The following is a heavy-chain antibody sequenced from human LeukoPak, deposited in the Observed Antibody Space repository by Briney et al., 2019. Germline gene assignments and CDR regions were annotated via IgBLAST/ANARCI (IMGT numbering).Heavy chain of an antibody. Sequence: GGSLRLSCTVSGFSLSSYAMSWVRRAPGKGLEWVSATSSSDDGKYYADSVKGRFTISRDNSKNTLYLQMNSLRAEDTAVYYCAKAGSIRFDYWGQGTLVTVSS. CDR3: AKAGSIRFDY. V-gene: IGHV3-23*01. CDR1: GFSLSSYA. D-gene: IGHD1-26*01. J-gene: IGHJ4*02. CDR2: TSSSDDGK.